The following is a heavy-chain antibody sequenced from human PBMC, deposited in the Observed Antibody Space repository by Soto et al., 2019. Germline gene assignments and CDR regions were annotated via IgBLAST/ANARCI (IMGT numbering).Heavy chain of an antibody. D-gene: IGHD2-8*02. CDR3: TGEVASGY. Sequence: QVQLVESGGGVVQPGRSLRLCYAVSGFSVTTNGMHWVRQAPGKGLEWVAVISRDGATKFYADSVKGRFTISKDNSGNTLFLEMNSLRGDDMAVYYCTGEVASGYWGQGALVTVSS. V-gene: IGHV3-30*03. J-gene: IGHJ4*02. CDR2: ISRDGATK. CDR1: GFSVTTNG.